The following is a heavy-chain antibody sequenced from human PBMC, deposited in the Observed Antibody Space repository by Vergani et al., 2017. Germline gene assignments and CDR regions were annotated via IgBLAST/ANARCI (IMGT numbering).Heavy chain of an antibody. CDR3: AKVGRAEVGGTLGALVI. Sequence: EVQLVESGGGLVQPGRSLRLSCSGSGFTLGDYAMTWVRQAPGKGLEWVSTISASDGRTHYADYVKGRFTISRDNSKNTPFLHMNSLRPEDTAVYYCAKVGRAEVGGTLGALVIRGQGTMLAVSS. V-gene: IGHV3-23*04. CDR1: GFTLGDYA. CDR2: ISASDGRT. D-gene: IGHD6-19*01. J-gene: IGHJ3*02.